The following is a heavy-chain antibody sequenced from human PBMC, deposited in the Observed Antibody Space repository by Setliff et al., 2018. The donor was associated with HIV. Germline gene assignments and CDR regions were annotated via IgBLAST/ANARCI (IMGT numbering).Heavy chain of an antibody. D-gene: IGHD6-13*01. V-gene: IGHV3-9*01. CDR2: ISWNSGRL. CDR3: ARGGIQKQELPTYFDS. CDR1: GFTFDDYA. J-gene: IGHJ4*02. Sequence: SGGSLRLSCAASGFTFDDYAMHWVRQVPGKGLEWVSGISWNSGRLDYADSVKGRFTISRDNAKNSLSLQMSSLRPEDTALYYCARGGIQKQELPTYFDSWGPGILVTVSS.